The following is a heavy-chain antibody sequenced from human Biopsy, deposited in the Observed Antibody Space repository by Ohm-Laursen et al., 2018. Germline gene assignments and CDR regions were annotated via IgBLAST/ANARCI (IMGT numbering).Heavy chain of an antibody. CDR2: IYYTGNT. CDR3: ARDRGYYSDRTVPGYFDL. V-gene: IGHV4-59*01. CDR1: GDSISTYY. J-gene: IGHJ2*01. Sequence: SDTLSLTWTVSGDSISTYYWSWIRQPPGKGLQWIGYIYYTGNTDYNPPLQSRVTISVDTSKNHFSLRLRSMTPADTAMYYCARDRGYYSDRTVPGYFDLWGRGTLVTVSS. D-gene: IGHD3-22*01.